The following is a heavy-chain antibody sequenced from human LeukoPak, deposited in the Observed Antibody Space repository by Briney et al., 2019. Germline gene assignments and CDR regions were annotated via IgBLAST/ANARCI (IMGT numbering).Heavy chain of an antibody. CDR3: ARTEHYYYYGMDV. V-gene: IGHV1-69*04. J-gene: IGHJ6*02. CDR1: GGTFSSYA. CDR2: IIPILGIA. Sequence: SVKVSCKASGGTFSSYAISWVRQAPGQGLEWMGRIIPILGIANYAQKFQGRVTITADKSTSTAYVELSSLRSEDTAVYYCARTEHYYYYGMDVWGQGTTVTVSS.